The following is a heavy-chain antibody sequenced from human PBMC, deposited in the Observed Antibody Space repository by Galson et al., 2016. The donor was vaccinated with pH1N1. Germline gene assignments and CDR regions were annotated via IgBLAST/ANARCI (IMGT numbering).Heavy chain of an antibody. CDR3: ARDYGRFLEWLFDY. Sequence: SLRLSCAASGFTFSSYGMHWVRQAPGKGLEWVAVIWYDGTNKYYADSVKGRFTISRDNSKNTLSLQMNSLRAEDTAVYYCARDYGRFLEWLFDYWGQGTLVTVSS. CDR1: GFTFSSYG. V-gene: IGHV3-33*01. CDR2: IWYDGTNK. D-gene: IGHD3-3*01. J-gene: IGHJ4*02.